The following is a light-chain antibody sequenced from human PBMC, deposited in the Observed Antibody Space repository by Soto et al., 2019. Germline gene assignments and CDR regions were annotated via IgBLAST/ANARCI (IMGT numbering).Light chain of an antibody. J-gene: IGKJ4*01. V-gene: IGKV1-6*01. CDR3: LQDNKYPLT. Sequence: IQMTQFPSSLSASVGDRVTITCRASQDIRSDLGWYQQRPGKAPQLLIYATSSLQSGVPSRFSGSGSGTDFTLTISSLQPEDFATYHCLQDNKYPLTFGGGTKVDIK. CDR1: QDIRSD. CDR2: ATS.